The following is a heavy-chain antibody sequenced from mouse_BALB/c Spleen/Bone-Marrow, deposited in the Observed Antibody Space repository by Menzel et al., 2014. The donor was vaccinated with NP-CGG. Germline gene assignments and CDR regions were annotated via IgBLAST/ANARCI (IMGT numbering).Heavy chain of an antibody. Sequence: EVQRVESGGGLVQPGGSLKLSCAASGFTFRTYTMSWVRRTPEKRLEWVAYISNAGGVTYYQDTVKGRFPISRDNAKNTLYLQMSGLKSEDTAMYYCAPLTGSMDYWGQGTSVTVSS. CDR3: APLTGSMDY. V-gene: IGHV5-12-2*01. J-gene: IGHJ4*01. CDR2: ISNAGGVT. CDR1: GFTFRTYT.